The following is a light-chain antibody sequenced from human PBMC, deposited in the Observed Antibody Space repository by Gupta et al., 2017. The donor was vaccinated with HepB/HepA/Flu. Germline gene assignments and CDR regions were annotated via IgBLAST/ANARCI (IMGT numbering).Light chain of an antibody. CDR3: QQYNSYSRA. V-gene: IGKV1-5*03. CDR1: QSISSW. J-gene: IGKJ5*01. CDR2: KAS. Sequence: DIQMTQSPSTLSASVGDRVTITCRASQSISSWLAWYQQKPGKAPKLLIYKASSLESGVTSRFSGSGSATEFTLTISSLQPDDFATYYCQQYNSYSRAFGQGTRLEIK.